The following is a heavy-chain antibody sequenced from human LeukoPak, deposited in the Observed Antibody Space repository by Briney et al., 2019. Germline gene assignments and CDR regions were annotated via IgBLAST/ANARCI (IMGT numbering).Heavy chain of an antibody. J-gene: IGHJ4*02. V-gene: IGHV3-23*01. Sequence: LEWVSAIGDDVVSTYYAESVKGRFTISRDNSKNTLYLQMNSLRAEDTATHYCARDSPLLTVWGQGTLVTVSS. CDR3: ARDSPLLTV. CDR2: IGDDVVST. D-gene: IGHD3-9*01.